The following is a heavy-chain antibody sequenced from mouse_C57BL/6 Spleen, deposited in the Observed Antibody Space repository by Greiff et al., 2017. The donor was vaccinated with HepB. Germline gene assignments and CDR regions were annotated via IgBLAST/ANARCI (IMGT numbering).Heavy chain of an antibody. CDR2: IHPNSGST. J-gene: IGHJ2*01. Sequence: QVQLKQPGAELVKPGASVKLSCKASGYTFTSYWMHWVKQRPGQGLEWIGMIHPNSGSTNYNEKFKSKATLTVDKSSSTAYMQLSSLTSEDSAVYYCARGSSYEDYFDYWGQGTTLTVSS. V-gene: IGHV1-64*01. CDR3: ARGSSYEDYFDY. D-gene: IGHD1-1*01. CDR1: GYTFTSYW.